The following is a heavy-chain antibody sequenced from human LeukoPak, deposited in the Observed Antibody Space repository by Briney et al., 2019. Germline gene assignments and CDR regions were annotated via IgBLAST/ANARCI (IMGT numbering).Heavy chain of an antibody. J-gene: IGHJ4*02. CDR2: IYAGDSHT. CDR1: GYTFPKYW. Sequence: GESLKISCEASGYTFPKYWIAWVRQMPGKGLEWMGSIYAGDSHTRYSPSFQGQVTISADMSINTAYLHLSSLKASDPAMYYCARHEIGWENGGSSPAPYYFDYWGQGSLVTVSS. V-gene: IGHV5-51*01. D-gene: IGHD6-13*01. CDR3: ARHEIGWENGGSSPAPYYFDY.